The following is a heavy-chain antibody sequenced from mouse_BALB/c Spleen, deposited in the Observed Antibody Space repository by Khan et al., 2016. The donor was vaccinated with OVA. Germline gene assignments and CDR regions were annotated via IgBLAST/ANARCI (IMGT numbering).Heavy chain of an antibody. Sequence: QLEESGPGLVKPSQSLSLTCTVTGYSITSGYGWNWIRQFPGNKLEWMGYISYSGSTNYNPSLKSRISITRDTSKNQFFLQLKSVTTEDTATYYCARTARIKYWGQGTTLTVSS. J-gene: IGHJ2*01. V-gene: IGHV3-2*02. CDR1: GYSITSGYG. CDR3: ARTARIKY. CDR2: ISYSGST. D-gene: IGHD1-2*01.